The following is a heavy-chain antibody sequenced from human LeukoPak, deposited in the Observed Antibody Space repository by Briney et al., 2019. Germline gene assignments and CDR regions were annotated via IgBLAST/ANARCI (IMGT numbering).Heavy chain of an antibody. J-gene: IGHJ4*02. CDR2: IRSKANSYAT. Sequence: GGSLRLSCAGAGFSITDHHMDWVRQASGKGLEWVGRIRSKANSYATAYAASVKGRFTISRDDSKNTAYLQMNSLKTEDTAVYYCTRPDTVTTDWGQGTLVTVSS. CDR3: TRPDTVTTD. CDR1: GFSITDHH. V-gene: IGHV3-73*01. D-gene: IGHD4-17*01.